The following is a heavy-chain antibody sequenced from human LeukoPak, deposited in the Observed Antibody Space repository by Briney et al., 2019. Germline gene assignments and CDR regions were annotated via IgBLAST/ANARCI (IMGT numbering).Heavy chain of an antibody. J-gene: IGHJ4*02. CDR3: ARGYPLRGLRGYFDY. V-gene: IGHV1-18*01. D-gene: IGHD3-10*01. CDR1: GHTFTSYG. CDR2: ISAYNGNT. Sequence: ASVKVSCKASGHTFTSYGISWVRQAPGQGLEWMGWISAYNGNTNYAQKLQGRVTMTTDTSTSTAYMELRSLRSDDTAVYYCARGYPLRGLRGYFDYWGQGTLVTVSS.